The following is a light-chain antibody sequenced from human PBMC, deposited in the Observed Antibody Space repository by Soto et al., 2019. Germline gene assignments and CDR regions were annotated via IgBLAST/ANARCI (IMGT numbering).Light chain of an antibody. CDR2: EVS. V-gene: IGLV2-8*01. CDR3: SSYASSSSYA. CDR1: SSDIGGYNY. J-gene: IGLJ1*01. Sequence: QSVLTQPPSASGSPGQSVTISCTGTSSDIGGYNYVSWYQQHPGKAPKLIIYEVSKRPSGVPDRFSASKSGNTASLTISGLQTEDEAVYYCSSYASSSSYAFGTGTKLTVL.